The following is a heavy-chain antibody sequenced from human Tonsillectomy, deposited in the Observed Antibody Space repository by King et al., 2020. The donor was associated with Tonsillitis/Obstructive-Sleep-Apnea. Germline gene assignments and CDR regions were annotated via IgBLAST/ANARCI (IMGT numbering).Heavy chain of an antibody. CDR1: GGSISDSGDY. CDR3: TRQDALSHYYMDV. D-gene: IGHD2-8*01. CDR2: IYYNGRT. Sequence: QLQESGPGLMKPSETLSLTGTVSGGSISDSGDYWAWIRQPPGKRLEWIVSIYYNGRTYYNPALQRRVTVSVGTSKNQFSLRLTSVTAADTAVYYCTRQDALSHYYMDVWGKGTTVTVSS. J-gene: IGHJ6*03. V-gene: IGHV4-39*01.